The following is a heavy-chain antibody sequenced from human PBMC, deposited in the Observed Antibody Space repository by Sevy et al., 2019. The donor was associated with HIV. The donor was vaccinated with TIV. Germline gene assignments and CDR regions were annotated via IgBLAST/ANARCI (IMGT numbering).Heavy chain of an antibody. CDR3: AREELGTPTGAFDI. V-gene: IGHV3-64*02. D-gene: IGHD7-27*01. CDR2: ISSNGGST. J-gene: IGHJ3*02. CDR1: GFTFSSYA. Sequence: GGSLRLSCAASGFTFSSYAVHWVRQAPGKGLEYVSAISSNGGSTYYADSVKGRFTISRDNSKNTLYLQMGSLRAEDMAVYYCAREELGTPTGAFDIWGQGTMVTVSS.